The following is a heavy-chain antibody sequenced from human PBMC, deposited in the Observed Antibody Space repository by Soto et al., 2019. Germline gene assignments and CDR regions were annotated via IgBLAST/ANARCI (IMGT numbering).Heavy chain of an antibody. CDR3: AGSEDSNNWSDAVRGYYYYCYGMDV. CDR2: IIPIFGTA. Sequence: SVKVSCKASGGIFSSYAISWVRQAPGQGLEWMGGIIPIFGTANYAQKFQGRVTITADESTSTAYMELSSLRSEDTAVYYCAGSEDSNNWSDAVRGYYYYCYGMDVWGQGTTVTVSS. V-gene: IGHV1-69*13. J-gene: IGHJ6*02. CDR1: GGIFSSYA. D-gene: IGHD1-1*01.